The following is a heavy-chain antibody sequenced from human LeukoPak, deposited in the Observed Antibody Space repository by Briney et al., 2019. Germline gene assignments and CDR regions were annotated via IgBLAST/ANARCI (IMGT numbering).Heavy chain of an antibody. V-gene: IGHV4-39*07. CDR2: IYYSGST. Sequence: SETLSLTCIVSGGSIISRSYYWGWIRQPPGKGLEWIGSIYYSGSTYYNPSLKSRVTISVDTSKNPFSLKLSSVTAADTAVYYCARAPPGNVDYWGQGTLVTVSS. D-gene: IGHD1-1*01. J-gene: IGHJ4*02. CDR1: GGSIISRSYY. CDR3: ARAPPGNVDY.